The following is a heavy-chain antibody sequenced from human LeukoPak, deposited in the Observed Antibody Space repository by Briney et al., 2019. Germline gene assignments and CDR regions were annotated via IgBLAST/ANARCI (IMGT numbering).Heavy chain of an antibody. CDR1: GFPFSSYW. V-gene: IGHV3-7*01. CDR2: IKQDGSKK. J-gene: IGHJ6*02. D-gene: IGHD3-3*01. CDR3: ARERITILYYYGMDV. Sequence: PGGSLRLSCVASGFPFSSYWMTWVRQAPGKGLEWVANIKQDGSKKSYVDSVKGRFTISRDNAKNSLYLQMNSLRAEDTAVYYCARERITILYYYGMDVWGQGTTVTVSS.